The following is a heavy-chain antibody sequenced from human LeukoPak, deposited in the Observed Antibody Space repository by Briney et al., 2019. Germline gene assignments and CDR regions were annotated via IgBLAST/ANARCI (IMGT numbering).Heavy chain of an antibody. CDR1: GYTFINYD. V-gene: IGHV1-18*01. CDR2: ISAYNGNT. CDR3: ARDGYGGTTDAFDI. Sequence: ASVKVSCKASGYTFINYDIRWVRQAPGQGLEWMGWISAYNGNTNYAQKFQGRVTMTTDTSTSTAYMELRSLRSDDTAVYYCARDGYGGTTDAFDIWGQGTMVTVSS. D-gene: IGHD4-23*01. J-gene: IGHJ3*02.